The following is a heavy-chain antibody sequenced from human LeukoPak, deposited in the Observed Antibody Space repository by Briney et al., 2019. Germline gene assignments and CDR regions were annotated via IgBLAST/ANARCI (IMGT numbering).Heavy chain of an antibody. D-gene: IGHD4-17*01. CDR2: ISAYNGNT. J-gene: IGHJ6*02. CDR3: ARGGLTTVTKKGGWYYYYGMDV. CDR1: GYTFTSYG. Sequence: GASVKVSCKASGYTFTSYGISWVRQAPGQGLEWMGWISAYNGNTNYAQKLQGGVTMTRNTSTSTAYMELSSLRSEDTAAYYCARGGLTTVTKKGGWYYYYGMDVWGQGTTVTVSS. V-gene: IGHV1-18*01.